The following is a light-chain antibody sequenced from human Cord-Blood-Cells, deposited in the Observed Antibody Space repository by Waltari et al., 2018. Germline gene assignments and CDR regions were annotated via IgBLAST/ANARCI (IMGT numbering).Light chain of an antibody. CDR1: SGHSSYA. CDR2: LNSDGSH. V-gene: IGLV4-69*01. Sequence: QLVLTQSPSASASLGASVKLTCTLSSGHSSYAIAWHQQQPEKGPRYLMKLNSDGSHSKGDXIPXXXSGSSTGAXXYLTISGLQSEDEADYYCQTWGTGNWVFGGGTKLTVL. CDR3: QTWGTGNWV. J-gene: IGLJ3*02.